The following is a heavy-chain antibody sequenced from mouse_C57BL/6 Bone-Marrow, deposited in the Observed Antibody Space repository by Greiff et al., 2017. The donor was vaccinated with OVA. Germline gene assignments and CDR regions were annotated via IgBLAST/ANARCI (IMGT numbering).Heavy chain of an antibody. CDR1: GFSLTIYG. Sequence: QVQLQQSGPGLVAPSQSLSITCTVSGFSLTIYGVHWVRQPPGKCLEWLVVIWSDGSTTYNSALKSRLSISKDNSKSQVFLKMNSLQTDDTAMYYCARLRRPEFAYWGQGTLVTVSA. J-gene: IGHJ3*01. CDR3: ARLRRPEFAY. V-gene: IGHV2-6*03. CDR2: IWSDGST. D-gene: IGHD1-1*01.